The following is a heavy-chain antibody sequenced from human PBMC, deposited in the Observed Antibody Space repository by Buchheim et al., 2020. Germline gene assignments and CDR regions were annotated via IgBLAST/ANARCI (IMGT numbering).Heavy chain of an antibody. CDR3: ARDRTHCSGGSCYRYYFDY. D-gene: IGHD2-15*01. V-gene: IGHV4-4*02. CDR2: IFHRGST. CDR1: GVSISSTNW. Sequence: QVQLQESGPGLVKPSGTLSLTCAVPGVSISSTNWWNWVRQPPGKGLEWIGAIFHRGSTNYNPSLKSRVNISVDKSKNHFTLKLSSVTVADTAVYYCARDRTHCSGGSCYRYYFDYWGQGTL. J-gene: IGHJ4*02.